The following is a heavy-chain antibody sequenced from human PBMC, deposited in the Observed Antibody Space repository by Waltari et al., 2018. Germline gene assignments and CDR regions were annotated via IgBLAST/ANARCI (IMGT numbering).Heavy chain of an antibody. CDR3: ARYSSGFYYFDY. J-gene: IGHJ4*02. CDR1: GFTVSSNY. V-gene: IGHV3-53*01. D-gene: IGHD6-19*01. CDR2: SDSGGRK. Sequence: EVQLVESGGGLIQPGGSLRLSCAASGFTVSSNYMSWVRQAPGKGLDELSVSDSGGRKYSADSWNGLFTISRDNSQNTLYLKMNCLRAEDTAVYYCARYSSGFYYFDYWGQGTLVTVSS.